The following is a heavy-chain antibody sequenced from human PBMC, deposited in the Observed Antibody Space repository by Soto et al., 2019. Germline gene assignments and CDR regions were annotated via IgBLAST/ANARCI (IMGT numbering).Heavy chain of an antibody. D-gene: IGHD6-6*01. V-gene: IGHV3-30-3*01. CDR3: ARERVAARPTDY. CDR2: ISYDGSNK. J-gene: IGHJ4*02. Sequence: QVQLVESGGGVVQPGRSLRLSCAASGFTFSSYAMHWVRQAPGKGLEWVAVISYDGSNKYYADSVKGRFTISRDNSKNTLYLQMNSLRAEDTAVYYCARERVAARPTDYWGQGTLFTVSS. CDR1: GFTFSSYA.